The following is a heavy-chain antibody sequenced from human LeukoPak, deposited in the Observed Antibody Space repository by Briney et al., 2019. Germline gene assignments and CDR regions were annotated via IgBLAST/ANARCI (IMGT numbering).Heavy chain of an antibody. D-gene: IGHD3-3*01. V-gene: IGHV3-30*02. Sequence: PGGSLRLSCAASGFTFSSYGMHWIRQAPGKRLEWVSFIRYDGSNKYYADSVKGRFTISRDNSKNTLYLQMNSLRAEDTAVYYCAKGYWSGYSFDNWFDPWGQGTLVTVSS. CDR2: IRYDGSNK. J-gene: IGHJ5*02. CDR3: AKGYWSGYSFDNWFDP. CDR1: GFTFSSYG.